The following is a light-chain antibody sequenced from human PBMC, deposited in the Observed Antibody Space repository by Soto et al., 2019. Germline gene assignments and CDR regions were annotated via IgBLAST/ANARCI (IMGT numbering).Light chain of an antibody. CDR1: SSDVGGYNY. V-gene: IGLV2-14*01. J-gene: IGLJ2*01. CDR3: SSYTSSSTSYVV. Sequence: QSALTQPASVSGSPGQSITISCTGTSSDVGGYNYVSWYRQHPGKAPKLMIYEVTNRPSGVSHRFSGSKSGNTASLTISGLQAQHEADYYCSSYTSSSTSYVVFGGGTKLTVL. CDR2: EVT.